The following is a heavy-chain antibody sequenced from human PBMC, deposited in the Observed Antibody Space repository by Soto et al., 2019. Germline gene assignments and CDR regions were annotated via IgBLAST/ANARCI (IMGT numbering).Heavy chain of an antibody. V-gene: IGHV1-18*04. Sequence: QVQLVQSGAEVKKPGASVKVSCKASGYTFTSYGISWVRQAPGQGLEWMGWISAYNGNTNYAQKLQGRVTMTTDTSTSTAYMELRSLRSDDTAVYYCARVSGNSSSWYGGYYDYGMDVWGQGTTVTVSS. CDR3: ARVSGNSSSWYGGYYDYGMDV. CDR1: GYTFTSYG. J-gene: IGHJ6*02. CDR2: ISAYNGNT. D-gene: IGHD6-13*01.